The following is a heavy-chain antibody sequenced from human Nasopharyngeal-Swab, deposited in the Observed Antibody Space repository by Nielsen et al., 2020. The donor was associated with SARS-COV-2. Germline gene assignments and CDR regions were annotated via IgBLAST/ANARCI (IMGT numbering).Heavy chain of an antibody. J-gene: IGHJ4*02. CDR2: INPSGGST. V-gene: IGHV1-46*01. CDR3: ARPAGGDFAPLGFDY. CDR1: GYTFTSYY. D-gene: IGHD3-16*01. Sequence: ASVKVSCKASGYTFTSYYMHWVRQAPGQGFEWMGIINPSGGSTSYAQKFQGRVTMTRDTSTSTVYMELSSLRSEDTAVYYCARPAGGDFAPLGFDYWGQGTLVTVSS.